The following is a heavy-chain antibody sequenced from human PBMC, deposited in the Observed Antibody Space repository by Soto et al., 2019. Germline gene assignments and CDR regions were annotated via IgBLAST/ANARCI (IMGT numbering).Heavy chain of an antibody. Sequence: SETLSLTCGVSGGTIRSHYWSSWVRQPPGKGLEWIGEILQSGSTNYTPSLESRVTISVDKSKNQFSLTLTSVTAADTAVYFCARGRGRFGGAWYSIDLWGQGILVTVSS. D-gene: IGHD6-19*01. CDR1: GGTIRSHYW. CDR2: ILQSGST. V-gene: IGHV4-4*02. J-gene: IGHJ5*02. CDR3: ARGRGRFGGAWYSIDL.